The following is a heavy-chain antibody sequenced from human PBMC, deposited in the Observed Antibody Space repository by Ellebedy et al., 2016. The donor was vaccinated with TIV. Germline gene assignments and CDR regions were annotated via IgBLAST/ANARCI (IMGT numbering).Heavy chain of an antibody. J-gene: IGHJ4*02. V-gene: IGHV3-66*01. D-gene: IGHD2-21*01. Sequence: GESLKISCAASGFTVTDDYMSSVRQPPGKGLEWVSVIYGGGTIYYADSVKGRVIISRDNSKHTVSLQMSSLRGEDTAVYFCVRGERYDKGNIGYSHFDYWGQGTLVTVSS. CDR1: GFTVTDDY. CDR2: IYGGGTI. CDR3: VRGERYDKGNIGYSHFDY.